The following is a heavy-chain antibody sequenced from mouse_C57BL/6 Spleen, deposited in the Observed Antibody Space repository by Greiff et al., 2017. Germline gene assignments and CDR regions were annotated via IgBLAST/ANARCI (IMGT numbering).Heavy chain of an antibody. CDR3: ARTGSYYDYDGGFDY. CDR1: GFSLTSYG. D-gene: IGHD2-4*01. CDR2: IWSGGST. Sequence: QVQLQQSGPGLVQPSQSLSITCTVSGFSLTSYGVHWVRQSPGKGLEWLGVIWSGGSTDYNAAFISRMSISKDNSKSKGFFKMNSLQADDTSIDYCARTGSYYDYDGGFDYWGQGTTLTVSS. J-gene: IGHJ2*01. V-gene: IGHV2-2*01.